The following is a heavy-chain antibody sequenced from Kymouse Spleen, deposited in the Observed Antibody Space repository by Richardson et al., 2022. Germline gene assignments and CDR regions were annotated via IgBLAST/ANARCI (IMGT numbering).Heavy chain of an antibody. Sequence: EVQLVESGGGLVKPGGSLRLSCAASGFTFSNAWMSWVRQAPGKGLEWVGRIKSKTDGGTTDYAAPVKGRFTISRDDSKNTLYLQMNSLKTEDTAVYYCTTHYYGSGSYCDYWGQGTLVTVSS. CDR1: GFTFSNAW. D-gene: IGHD3-10*01. CDR2: IKSKTDGGTT. V-gene: IGHV3-15*01. CDR3: TTHYYGSGSYCDY. J-gene: IGHJ4*02.